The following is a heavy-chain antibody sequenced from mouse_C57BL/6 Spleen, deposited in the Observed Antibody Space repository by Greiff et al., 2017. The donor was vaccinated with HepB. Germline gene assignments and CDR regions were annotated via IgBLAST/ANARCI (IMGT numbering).Heavy chain of an antibody. D-gene: IGHD1-1*01. CDR3: ARRLITTVVAHYYAMDY. Sequence: EVKLVESGGGLVKPGGSLKLSCAASGFTFSDYGMHWVRQAPENGLEWVAYISSGSSTIYYADTVKGRFTISRDNAKNTLFLQMTSLRSEDTAMYYCARRLITTVVAHYYAMDYWGQGTSVTVSS. J-gene: IGHJ4*01. CDR1: GFTFSDYG. V-gene: IGHV5-17*01. CDR2: ISSGSSTI.